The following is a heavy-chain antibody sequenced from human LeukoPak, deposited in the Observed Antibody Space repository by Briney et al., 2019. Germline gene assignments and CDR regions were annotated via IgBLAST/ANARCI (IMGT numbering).Heavy chain of an antibody. CDR1: GGSFSGYY. D-gene: IGHD3-16*02. J-gene: IGHJ4*02. V-gene: IGHV4-34*01. CDR2: INHIGST. CDR3: ARGAYDYVWGSYRRFYYFDY. Sequence: PSETLSLTCAVYGGSFSGYYWSWIRQPPGKGLEWIGEINHIGSTNYNPSLKSRVTISVDTSKNQFSLKLSSVTAADTAVYYCARGAYDYVWGSYRRFYYFDYWGQGTLVTVSS.